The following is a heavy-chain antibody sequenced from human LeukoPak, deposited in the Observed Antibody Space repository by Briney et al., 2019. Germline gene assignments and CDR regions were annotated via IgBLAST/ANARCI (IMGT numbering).Heavy chain of an antibody. CDR3: ARRAGGYYYGLGVFDY. CDR1: GGSISSSSYY. CDR2: IYYSGST. Sequence: SETLSLTCTVSGGSISSSSYYWGWIRQPPGKGLEWIGSIYYSGSTYYNPSLKSRVTISVDTSKNQFSLKLSSVTAADTAVYYCARRAGGYYYGLGVFDYWGQGTLVTVSS. V-gene: IGHV4-39*01. D-gene: IGHD3-10*01. J-gene: IGHJ4*02.